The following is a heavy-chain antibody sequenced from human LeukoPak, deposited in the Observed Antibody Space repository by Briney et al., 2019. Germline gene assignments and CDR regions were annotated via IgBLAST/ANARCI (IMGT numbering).Heavy chain of an antibody. CDR3: ARDGTTMVRGVLDP. V-gene: IGHV1-2*06. CDR2: INPNSGGT. Sequence: GASVKGSCKASGYTFTGYYMHWVRQAPGQGLESMGRINPNSGGTNYAQKFQGRVTMTRDTSISTAYMELSRLRPDDTAVYYCARDGTTMVRGVLDPWGQGTLVTVSS. CDR1: GYTFTGYY. D-gene: IGHD3-10*01. J-gene: IGHJ5*02.